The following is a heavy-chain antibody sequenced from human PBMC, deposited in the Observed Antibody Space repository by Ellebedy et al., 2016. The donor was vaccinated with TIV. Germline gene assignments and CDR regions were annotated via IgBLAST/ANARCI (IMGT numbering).Heavy chain of an antibody. CDR3: ARGYYDSSGYLY. J-gene: IGHJ4*02. CDR2: INHSGST. D-gene: IGHD3-22*01. CDR1: GGSFSGYY. V-gene: IGHV4-34*01. Sequence: SETLSLTXAVYGGSFSGYYWSWIRQPPGKGLEWIGEINHSGSTNYNPSLKSRVTISVDTSKNQFSLKLSSVTAADTAVYYCARGYYDSSGYLYWGQGTLVTVSS.